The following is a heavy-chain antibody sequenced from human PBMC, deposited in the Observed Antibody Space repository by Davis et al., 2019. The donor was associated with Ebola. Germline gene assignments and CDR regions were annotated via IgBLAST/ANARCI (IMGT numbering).Heavy chain of an antibody. V-gene: IGHV4-38-2*02. CDR2: IYHSGST. CDR1: GYSISSGYY. Sequence: PSETLSLTCTVSGYSISSGYYWGWIRQPPGKGLEWIGSIYHSGSTYYNPSLKSRVTISVDTSKNQFSLKLSSVTAADTAVYYYAREGANCSSTSCQHHYWYFDLWGRGTLVTVSS. J-gene: IGHJ2*01. D-gene: IGHD2-2*01. CDR3: AREGANCSSTSCQHHYWYFDL.